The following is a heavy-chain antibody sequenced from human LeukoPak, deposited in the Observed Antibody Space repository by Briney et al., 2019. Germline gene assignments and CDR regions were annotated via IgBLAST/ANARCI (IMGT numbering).Heavy chain of an antibody. D-gene: IGHD3-22*01. CDR2: ISVYNGNT. J-gene: IGHJ3*02. CDR3: ATKYYYDSSGYYYHPYAFDI. Sequence: ASVKVSCKASGYTFISYGITWVRQAPGQGLEWMGWISVYNGNTNYAQKLQGRVSMTTDTSTSTAYMELRSLRSNDTAVYYCATKYYYDSSGYYYHPYAFDIWGQGTMVTVSS. V-gene: IGHV1-18*01. CDR1: GYTFISYG.